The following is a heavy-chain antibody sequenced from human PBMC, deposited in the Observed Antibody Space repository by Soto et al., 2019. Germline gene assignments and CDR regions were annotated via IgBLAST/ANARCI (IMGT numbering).Heavy chain of an antibody. CDR3: AKDRVSVRLAGLGYRYYGMDV. CDR1: GFTFKSFG. Sequence: QAQLVESGGGVVQPGRSLRLSCTASGFTFKSFGMHWVRQAPGKGLEWMAVITYEGRKNYYADSVKGRFTISRDNSKNTLYLQMSSLRADDTAVYYCAKDRVSVRLAGLGYRYYGMDVWGQGTTVVVSS. D-gene: IGHD3-16*02. V-gene: IGHV3-30*18. CDR2: ITYEGRKN. J-gene: IGHJ6*02.